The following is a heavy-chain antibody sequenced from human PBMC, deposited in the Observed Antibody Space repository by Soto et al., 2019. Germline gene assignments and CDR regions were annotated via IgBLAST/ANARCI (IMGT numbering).Heavy chain of an antibody. CDR3: ARLVYDTRLNYMYFDF. V-gene: IGHV4-4*02. D-gene: IGHD3-10*01. CDR1: GVSISSGNW. CDR2: IFHDGTA. Sequence: PSETLSLTCAVSGVSISSGNWWTWVRQTPQRGLEYIGEIFHDGTANYYPSFERRVAISVDTSKNQFSLKLTSVTAADTAIYFRARLVYDTRLNYMYFDFWGQGALVTAPQ. J-gene: IGHJ4*02.